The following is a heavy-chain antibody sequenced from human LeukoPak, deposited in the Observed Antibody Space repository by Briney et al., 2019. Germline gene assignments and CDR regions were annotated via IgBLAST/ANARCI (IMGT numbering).Heavy chain of an antibody. D-gene: IGHD3-10*01. Sequence: ASVKVSCKASGYTFTSYDINWVRQAPGQGLEWMGRINPNTGGTNYAQKFQGRVTMTRDTSISTAYMELSRLTSDDTAVYYCAREPMVRDFNWFDPWGQGTLVTVSS. CDR2: INPNTGGT. CDR1: GYTFTSYD. J-gene: IGHJ5*02. CDR3: AREPMVRDFNWFDP. V-gene: IGHV1-2*06.